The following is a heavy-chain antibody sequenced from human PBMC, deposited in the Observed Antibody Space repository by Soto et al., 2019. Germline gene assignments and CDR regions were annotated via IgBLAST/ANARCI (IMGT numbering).Heavy chain of an antibody. CDR1: GGSISSYY. V-gene: IGHV4-59*08. J-gene: IGHJ4*02. CDR3: ARLWAYCDY. Sequence: SETLSLTCTVSGGSISSYYWSWIRQPPGKGLEWIGYIYYSGSTNYNPSLKSRVTRSVDTSKNQFSLKGSSGTAADTAVYYCARLWAYCDYWGQGTLVTVSS. D-gene: IGHD7-27*01. CDR2: IYYSGST.